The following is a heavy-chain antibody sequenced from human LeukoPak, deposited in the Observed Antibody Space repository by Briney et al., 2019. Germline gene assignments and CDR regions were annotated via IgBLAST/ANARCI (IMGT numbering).Heavy chain of an antibody. CDR1: GVGVSSNRAA. V-gene: IGHV6-1*01. Sequence: PSQTLSLTCAISGVGVSSNRAAWNWIRQSPSRGLEWLGRTYYRSKWYNEYAVSVKSRITIDPDTSKNQFSLQLSSVTPEDTAVYFCVRSTAGSGRPMDVWGKGTTVIVSS. CDR2: TYYRSKWYN. CDR3: VRSTAGSGRPMDV. D-gene: IGHD3-10*01. J-gene: IGHJ6*04.